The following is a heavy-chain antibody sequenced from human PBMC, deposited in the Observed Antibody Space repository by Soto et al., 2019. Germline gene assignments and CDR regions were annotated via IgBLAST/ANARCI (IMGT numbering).Heavy chain of an antibody. D-gene: IGHD1-1*01. CDR2: ISGSGGST. CDR3: AKGPTGATTRVDY. J-gene: IGHJ4*02. V-gene: IGHV3-23*01. CDR1: GFSFRSYA. Sequence: EVQLLESGGGLVQPGGSLRLSCAASGFSFRSYAMNWVRQVPGKGPEWVSVISGSGGSTNYAHSVKGRFTISRDNSKDTLFLKMNSLRAEDTAVYYCAKGPTGATTRVDYWGQGTLVTVSS.